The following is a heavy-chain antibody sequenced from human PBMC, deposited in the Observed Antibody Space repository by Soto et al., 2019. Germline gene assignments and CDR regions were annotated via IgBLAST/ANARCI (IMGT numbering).Heavy chain of an antibody. J-gene: IGHJ6*02. D-gene: IGHD2-2*02. V-gene: IGHV3-21*01. Sequence: GGSLRLSCVGSGFTFSTYSINWVRQAPGKGLEWVSSISSRSDIYYADSVKGRFTISRDNAKNSVSLQMNSLRAEDTAVYYCVREYTAWPLAYGLDVWGQGTTVTVSS. CDR3: VREYTAWPLAYGLDV. CDR1: GFTFSTYS. CDR2: ISSRSDI.